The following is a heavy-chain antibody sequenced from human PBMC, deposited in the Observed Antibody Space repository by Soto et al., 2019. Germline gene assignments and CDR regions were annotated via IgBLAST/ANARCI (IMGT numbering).Heavy chain of an antibody. J-gene: IGHJ6*02. V-gene: IGHV1-69*02. CDR1: GGTFSSYT. CDR3: AGLPPNYYDSSGRYYYYGMDV. D-gene: IGHD3-22*01. Sequence: SVKVSCKASGGTFSSYTISWVRQAPGQGLEWMGRIIPILGIANYAQKFQGRVTITADKSTSTAYMELSSLRSEDTAVYYCAGLPPNYYDSSGRYYYYGMDVWGQGTTVTVSS. CDR2: IIPILGIA.